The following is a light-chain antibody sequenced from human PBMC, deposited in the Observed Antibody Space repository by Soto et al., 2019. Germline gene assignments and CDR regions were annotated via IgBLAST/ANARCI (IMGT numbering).Light chain of an antibody. CDR1: QSVSSSY. CDR2: GAS. V-gene: IGKV3-20*01. CDR3: QQYGSSPPAT. Sequence: EIVLTQSPGTLSLSPGEIATLSCRASQSVSSSYFAWYQQKPGQAPRLLIYGASSRATGIPDRFSGSGSGTDFTLTISRLEPEDFAVYYCQQYGSSPPATFGQGTKLEIK. J-gene: IGKJ2*01.